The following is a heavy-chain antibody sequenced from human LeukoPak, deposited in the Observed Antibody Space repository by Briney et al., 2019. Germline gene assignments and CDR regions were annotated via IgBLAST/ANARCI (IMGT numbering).Heavy chain of an antibody. Sequence: GASVKVSCKASGGTFSSYAISWVRQAPGQGLEWMGRIIPILGIANYAQKFQGRVTITADKSTSTAYMELSSLRSEDTAMYYCARHESAMGIDYWGQGTLVTVSS. CDR1: GGTFSSYA. V-gene: IGHV1-69*04. CDR2: IIPILGIA. J-gene: IGHJ4*02. CDR3: ARHESAMGIDY. D-gene: IGHD5-18*01.